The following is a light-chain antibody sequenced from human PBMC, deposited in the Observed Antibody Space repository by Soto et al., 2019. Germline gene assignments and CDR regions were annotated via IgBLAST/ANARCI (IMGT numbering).Light chain of an antibody. J-gene: IGKJ4*01. CDR3: QQYGSSPLT. CDR1: ESVSSNF. V-gene: IGKV3-20*01. Sequence: EIVLTQSPGTLSLSPGERATLSCRASESVSSNFLAWYQQNPGQSPRLLIYGASSRATGIPDRFGGSGSGTDFPLTISRLEPEDFTMYYCQQYGSSPLTFGGGTKVEIK. CDR2: GAS.